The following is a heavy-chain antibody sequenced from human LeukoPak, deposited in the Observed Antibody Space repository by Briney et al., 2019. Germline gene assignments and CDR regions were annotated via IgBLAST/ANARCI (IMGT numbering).Heavy chain of an antibody. J-gene: IGHJ4*02. CDR1: GFTFSSYA. CDR2: VSGSGGST. Sequence: GGSLRLSCAASGFTFSSYAMSWVRQAPGKGLEWVSAVSGSGGSTYYADSVKGRFTISRDNSKNTLYLQMNSLRAEDTALYYCAKDLDHDYDDYGLDYWGQGTLVTVSS. V-gene: IGHV3-23*01. D-gene: IGHD4-17*01. CDR3: AKDLDHDYDDYGLDY.